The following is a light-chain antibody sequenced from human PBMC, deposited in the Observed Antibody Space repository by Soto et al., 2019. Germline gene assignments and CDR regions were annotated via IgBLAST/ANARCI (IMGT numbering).Light chain of an antibody. CDR1: QSVSSIY. CDR3: QQYGSSRWT. Sequence: EIVLTQSPGTLSLSPGERATLSCRASQSVSSIYLAWYQQKPGQAPRLLIYGASSSATGIPDRFSGSGSGTDFTLTISRLEPEDFAVYYCQQYGSSRWTFGQGTKVE. V-gene: IGKV3-20*01. J-gene: IGKJ1*01. CDR2: GAS.